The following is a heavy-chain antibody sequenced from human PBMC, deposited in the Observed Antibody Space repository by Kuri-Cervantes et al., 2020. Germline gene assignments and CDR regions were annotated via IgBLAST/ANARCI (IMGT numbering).Heavy chain of an antibody. CDR1: GCTFSSYA. V-gene: IGHV1-69*13. Sequence: SVKVSCKASGCTFSSYAISWVRQAPGQGLEWMGGIIPIFGTANYAQKFQGRVTITADESTSTAYMELSSLRSEDTAVYYCARDYSYDAYYYCGMDVWGQGTTVTVSS. D-gene: IGHD5-12*01. CDR3: ARDYSYDAYYYCGMDV. CDR2: IIPIFGTA. J-gene: IGHJ6*02.